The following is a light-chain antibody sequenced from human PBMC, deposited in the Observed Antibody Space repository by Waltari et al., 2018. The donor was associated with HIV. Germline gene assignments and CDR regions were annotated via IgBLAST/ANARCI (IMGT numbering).Light chain of an antibody. CDR3: AAWDASLSVV. CDR1: RSHIGRNY. J-gene: IGLJ2*01. V-gene: IGLV1-47*01. CDR2: TNN. Sequence: QSVLTQPPSASGTPGQRVTISCSGSRSHIGRNYVYWYHQLPGTPPKLLIETNNQRPSGAPDRFSGSKSGTSASLAISGLRSEDEADYYCAAWDASLSVVFGGGTKLTVL.